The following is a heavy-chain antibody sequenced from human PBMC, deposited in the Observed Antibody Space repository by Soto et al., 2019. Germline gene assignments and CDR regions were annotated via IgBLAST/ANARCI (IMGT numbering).Heavy chain of an antibody. Sequence: QVQLVQSVAEVKKPGSSVKVSCKASGGTFSSYTISWVRQAPGQGLEWMGRIIPILGIANYAQKFQGRVTITADKSTSTAYMELSSLRSEDTAVYYCATGESSSPLGVWGQGTLVTVSS. D-gene: IGHD6-6*01. CDR3: ATGESSSPLGV. CDR1: GGTFSSYT. V-gene: IGHV1-69*02. J-gene: IGHJ4*02. CDR2: IIPILGIA.